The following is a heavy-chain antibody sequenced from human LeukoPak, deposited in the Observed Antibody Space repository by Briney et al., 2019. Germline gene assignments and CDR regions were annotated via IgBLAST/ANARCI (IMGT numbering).Heavy chain of an antibody. CDR1: GGSIISSSYY. CDR3: ARRAAAVGTYYMDV. Sequence: SETLSLTCTVSGGSIISSSYYWGWIRQPPGKGLEWIGTIYYSGSTYYNPSLKSRVTISVDTSKNQFSLKLSSVTAADTAVYYCARRAAAVGTYYMDVWGKGTTVTASS. CDR2: IYYSGST. V-gene: IGHV4-39*07. D-gene: IGHD6-13*01. J-gene: IGHJ6*03.